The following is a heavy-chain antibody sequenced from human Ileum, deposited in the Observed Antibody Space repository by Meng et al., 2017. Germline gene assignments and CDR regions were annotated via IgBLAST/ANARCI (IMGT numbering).Heavy chain of an antibody. CDR3: AAIISMKVD. V-gene: IGHV3-30-3*01. CDR1: GFTFSTYD. D-gene: IGHD3-22*01. Sequence: QGQLVESGGGVVQHGRALRRSCAASGFTFSTYDLHWVRQAPGKGLEWVALIAYDGSNKYYADSVKGRFIISRDNSKSTLYLQMNSLRVEDTAVYYCAAIISMKVDWGQGTLVTVSS. CDR2: IAYDGSNK. J-gene: IGHJ4*02.